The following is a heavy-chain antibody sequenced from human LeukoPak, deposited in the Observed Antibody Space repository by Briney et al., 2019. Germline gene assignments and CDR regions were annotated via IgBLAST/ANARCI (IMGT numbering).Heavy chain of an antibody. V-gene: IGHV3-74*01. Sequence: GGSLRLSCAASGFTFSSYWMHWVRQAPGKGLVWVSRINSDGSSTSYADFVKGRFTISRDNAKNTLYLQMNSLRAEDTAVYYCARGPYGDHNFDYWGQGTLVTVSS. D-gene: IGHD4-17*01. CDR3: ARGPYGDHNFDY. CDR1: GFTFSSYW. J-gene: IGHJ4*02. CDR2: INSDGSST.